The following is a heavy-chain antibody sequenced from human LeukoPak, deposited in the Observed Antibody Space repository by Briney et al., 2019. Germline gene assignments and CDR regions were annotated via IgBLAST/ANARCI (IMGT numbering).Heavy chain of an antibody. Sequence: PSETLSLTCAVYGGSFSGYYWSWIRQPPGKGLEWIGEINHSGSTNYNPSLKSRVTMSVDTSKNQFSLKLSSVTAADTAVYYCARGGGRCSSTSCYRGNWFDPWGQGTLVTVSS. CDR2: INHSGST. D-gene: IGHD2-2*01. V-gene: IGHV4-34*01. J-gene: IGHJ5*02. CDR1: GGSFSGYY. CDR3: ARGGGRCSSTSCYRGNWFDP.